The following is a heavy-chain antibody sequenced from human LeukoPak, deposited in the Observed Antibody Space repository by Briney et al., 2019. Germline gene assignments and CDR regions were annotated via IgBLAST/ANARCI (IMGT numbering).Heavy chain of an antibody. V-gene: IGHV3-30*04. J-gene: IGHJ4*02. CDR2: ISYDGSNK. CDR1: GFTFSNYA. Sequence: QPGGSLRLSCAASGFTFSNYAMHWVRQAPGKGLEWVAVISYDGSNKYYADSVKGRFTISRDTSKNTLYLQMNSLRAEDTAVFYCARDTNVVVPAAMRGFVGNFDYWGQGTLVTVSS. D-gene: IGHD2-2*01. CDR3: ARDTNVVVPAAMRGFVGNFDY.